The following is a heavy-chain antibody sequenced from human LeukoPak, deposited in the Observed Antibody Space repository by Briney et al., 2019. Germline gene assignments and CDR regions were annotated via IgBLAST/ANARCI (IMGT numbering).Heavy chain of an antibody. V-gene: IGHV4-59*01. CDR1: GGSISSYY. CDR3: ARGRYGDFPYDY. J-gene: IGHJ4*02. Sequence: SETLSLTCTVSGGSISSYYWSWIRQPPGKGLEWIGYIYYSGSTNYNPSLKGRVTISVDTSKNQFSLKLSSVTAADTAVYYCARGRYGDFPYDYWGQGTLVTVSS. D-gene: IGHD4-17*01. CDR2: IYYSGST.